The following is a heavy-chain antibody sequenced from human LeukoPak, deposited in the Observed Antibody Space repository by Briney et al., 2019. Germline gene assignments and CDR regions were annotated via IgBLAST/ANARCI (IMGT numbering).Heavy chain of an antibody. CDR2: IWYDGSNK. Sequence: GGSLRLSCAASGFTFSSYGMHWVRQAPGKGLEWVAVIWYDGSNKYYADSVKGRFTIYRDNSKNTLYLQMNSLRAEDTAVYYCARDSSDYGDYGYYFDYWGQGTLVIVSS. D-gene: IGHD4-17*01. CDR1: GFTFSSYG. CDR3: ARDSSDYGDYGYYFDY. V-gene: IGHV3-33*01. J-gene: IGHJ4*02.